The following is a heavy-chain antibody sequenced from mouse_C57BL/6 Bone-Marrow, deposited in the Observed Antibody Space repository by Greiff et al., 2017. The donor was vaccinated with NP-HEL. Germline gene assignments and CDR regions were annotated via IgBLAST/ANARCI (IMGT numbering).Heavy chain of an antibody. J-gene: IGHJ3*01. V-gene: IGHV14-4*01. CDR1: GFNIKDDY. D-gene: IGHD1-1*01. Sequence: VQLQQSGAELVRPGASVKLSCTASGFNIKDDYMHWVKQRPEQGLEWIGWIDPENGDTEYASKFQGKATITADTSSNTAYLQLSSLTSEDTAVYYCTDYCGSSPAWFAYWGQGTLVTVSA. CDR3: TDYCGSSPAWFAY. CDR2: IDPENGDT.